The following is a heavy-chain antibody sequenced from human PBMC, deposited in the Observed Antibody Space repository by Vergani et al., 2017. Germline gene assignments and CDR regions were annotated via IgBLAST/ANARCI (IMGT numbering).Heavy chain of an antibody. D-gene: IGHD5-18*01. J-gene: IGHJ6*02. CDR3: AREALWDTAGYYYSGMDV. Sequence: QVQLVQSGAEVKKPGASVKVSCKASGYTFTGYYMHWVRQAPGQGLEWMGWINPNSGGTNYAQKVQGRVTMTRDTSISSAYMELSRLRSDDTAVYYCAREALWDTAGYYYSGMDVWGQGTTVTVSS. CDR1: GYTFTGYY. CDR2: INPNSGGT. V-gene: IGHV1-2*02.